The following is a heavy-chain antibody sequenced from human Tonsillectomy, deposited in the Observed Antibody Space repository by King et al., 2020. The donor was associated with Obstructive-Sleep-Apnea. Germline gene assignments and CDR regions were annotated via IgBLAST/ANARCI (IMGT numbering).Heavy chain of an antibody. CDR3: ARFGDNSAYYYGDFDY. D-gene: IGHD3-22*01. Sequence: QLQESGPGLVKPSETLSLTCTVSGGSISSYSWSWIRQPPGKGLEWIGYIYYSGSTNYNPSLKSRVTISVDKSKNQFSLKLRSVTAADTAVYYCARFGDNSAYYYGDFDYWGQGTLVTVSS. CDR1: GGSISSYS. V-gene: IGHV4-59*01. J-gene: IGHJ4*02. CDR2: IYYSGST.